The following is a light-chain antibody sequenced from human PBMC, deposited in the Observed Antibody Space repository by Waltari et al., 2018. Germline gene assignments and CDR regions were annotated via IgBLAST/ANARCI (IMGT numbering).Light chain of an antibody. CDR1: KLGQNY. CDR2: QDN. Sequence: SYELTQPPSVSVSPGQTASITCSGHKLGQNYVSWYRKKPGQSPVLVIYQDNKRPPGIPERFSGSNSGNTATLTISGTQALDEADYYCQAWDSSTAWVFGGGTKLTVL. V-gene: IGLV3-1*01. CDR3: QAWDSSTAWV. J-gene: IGLJ3*02.